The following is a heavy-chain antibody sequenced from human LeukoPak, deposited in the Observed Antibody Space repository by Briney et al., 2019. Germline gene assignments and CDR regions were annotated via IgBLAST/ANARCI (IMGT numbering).Heavy chain of an antibody. CDR2: FDPEDGET. Sequence: ASVKISCKVSGYTLTELSMHWVRQAPGKGLEWTGGFDPEDGETIYAQKFQGRVTMTEDTSTDTAYMELSSLRSEDTAVYYCATHSYGDGGHFGYWGQGTLVTVSS. CDR3: ATHSYGDGGHFGY. J-gene: IGHJ4*02. D-gene: IGHD4-17*01. V-gene: IGHV1-24*01. CDR1: GYTLTELS.